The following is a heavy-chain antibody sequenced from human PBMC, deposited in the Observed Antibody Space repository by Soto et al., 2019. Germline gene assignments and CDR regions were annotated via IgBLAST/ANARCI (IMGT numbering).Heavy chain of an antibody. CDR3: ARVEKRDFYYYYGMDV. D-gene: IGHD6-25*01. J-gene: IGHJ6*02. CDR2: IYYSGST. Sequence: QVQLQESGPGLVKPSETLSLTCTVSGGSISSYYWSWIRQPPGKGLEWIGYIYYSGSTNYNPSLKSRVTISVDTSKKQFSLKLSSVTAADTAVYYCARVEKRDFYYYYGMDVWGQGTTVTVSS. V-gene: IGHV4-59*01. CDR1: GGSISSYY.